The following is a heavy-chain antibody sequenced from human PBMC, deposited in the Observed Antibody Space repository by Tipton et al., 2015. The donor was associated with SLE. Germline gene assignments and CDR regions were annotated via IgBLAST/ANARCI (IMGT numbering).Heavy chain of an antibody. Sequence: LTCTVSGVSINSFYWSWIRQPPGKGLEWVGRIISERYGGTTDYAAPVKGRFTISRDDSKNMMYLHMNSLRTEDTAVYYCATWDSGLWGQGTLVTVSS. J-gene: IGHJ4*02. CDR2: IISERYGGTT. D-gene: IGHD1-26*01. V-gene: IGHV3-15*01. CDR1: GVSINSFY. CDR3: ATWDSGL.